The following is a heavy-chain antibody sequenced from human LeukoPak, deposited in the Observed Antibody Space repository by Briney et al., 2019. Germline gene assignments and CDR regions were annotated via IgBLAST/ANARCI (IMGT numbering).Heavy chain of an antibody. V-gene: IGHV4-38-2*02. CDR2: IYHSGTN. CDR1: GYSISSGYY. J-gene: IGHJ4*02. D-gene: IGHD3-16*01. Sequence: SETLSLTCAVSGYSISSGYYWGWIGQSPGQGLEAIGSIYHSGTNYYNPSLKSRVTMLVDTSKNQFSLNLRSLTAPDTALYSCARDASADRGLLPTHFDYWGQGALVTVSS. CDR3: ARDASADRGLLPTHFDY.